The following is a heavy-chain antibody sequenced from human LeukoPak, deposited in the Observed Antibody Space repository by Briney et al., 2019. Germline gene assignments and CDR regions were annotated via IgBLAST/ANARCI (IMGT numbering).Heavy chain of an antibody. CDR1: GFTFNIFE. V-gene: IGHV3-30*04. J-gene: IGHJ5*02. CDR2: ISYDGSNK. Sequence: GGSLRLPCAASGFTFNIFEMNWVRQAPGKGLEWVAVISYDGSNKYYADSVKGRFTISRDNSKNTLYLQMNSLRAEDTAVYYCARGGYCNSTTCYFNDWFDPWGQGTLVTVSS. CDR3: ARGGYCNSTTCYFNDWFDP. D-gene: IGHD2-2*01.